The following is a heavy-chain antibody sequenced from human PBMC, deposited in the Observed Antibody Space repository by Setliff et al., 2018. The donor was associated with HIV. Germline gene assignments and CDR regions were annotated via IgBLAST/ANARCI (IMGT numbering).Heavy chain of an antibody. V-gene: IGHV2-5*02. J-gene: IGHJ4*02. CDR3: AHNHLAVAGSHYFDY. Sequence: SGPTLVNPTQTLKLTCTFSGFSLSTNGVGVGWIRQPPGKALEWLALIYWDADKRYSPSLKNRLTITKDTSKNQVLLTMTNMDPLDTATYYCAHNHLAVAGSHYFDYWGQGTLVTVSS. CDR2: IYWDADK. CDR1: GFSLSTNGVG. D-gene: IGHD6-19*01.